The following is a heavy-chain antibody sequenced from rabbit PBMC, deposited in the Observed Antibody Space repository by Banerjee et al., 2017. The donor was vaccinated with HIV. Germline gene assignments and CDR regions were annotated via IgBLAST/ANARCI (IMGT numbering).Heavy chain of an antibody. Sequence: LEESGGGLVQPEGSLALTCKASGFSLSKNYVMCWVRQAPGKGLEWIACIGTVSGRTYYASWTTGRFTISKTSSTTVTLQMTSLTAADTATYFCARGLLVTDLWGPGTLVTVS. CDR1: GFSLSKNYV. CDR2: IGTVSGRT. V-gene: IGHV1S45*01. D-gene: IGHD4-2*01. CDR3: ARGLLVTDL. J-gene: IGHJ4*01.